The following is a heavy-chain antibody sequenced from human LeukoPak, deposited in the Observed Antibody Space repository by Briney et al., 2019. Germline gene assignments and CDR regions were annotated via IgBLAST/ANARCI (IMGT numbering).Heavy chain of an antibody. V-gene: IGHV4-39*01. CDR1: GGSISSSSYY. J-gene: IGHJ6*03. CDR2: IYYSGST. D-gene: IGHD2-2*01. Sequence: KPSETLSLTCTVSGGSISSSSYYWGWIRQPPGKGLEWIGNIYYSGSTYYNSSLKSRVTISVDTSKNQFSLKVNSVTAADTAVYYCARLFDGPAASYDYYYMDVWGKGTTVTISS. CDR3: ARLFDGPAASYDYYYMDV.